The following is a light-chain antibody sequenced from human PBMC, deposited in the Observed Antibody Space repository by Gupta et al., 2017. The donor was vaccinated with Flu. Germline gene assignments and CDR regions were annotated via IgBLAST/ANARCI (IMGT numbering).Light chain of an antibody. CDR3: QSYDSSLSALV. CDR2: GNS. CDR1: SSNIGAGYD. Sequence: QSVLKQPPSVSGAPGQRVTISCTGSSSNIGAGYDVHWYQQLPGTAPKLLIYGNSNRPSGVPDRFSGSKSGTSASLAITGLQAEDEADYYCQSYDSSLSALVFGGGTKLTVL. J-gene: IGLJ2*01. V-gene: IGLV1-40*01.